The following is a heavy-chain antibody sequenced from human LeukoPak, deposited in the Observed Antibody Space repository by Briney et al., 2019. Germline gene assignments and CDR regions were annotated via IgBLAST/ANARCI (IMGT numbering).Heavy chain of an antibody. CDR1: GFNVSTSY. CDR2: LYSGGNT. V-gene: IGHV3-53*01. D-gene: IGHD3-10*01. CDR3: ARGSNYMDV. Sequence: GGSLRLSCAASGFNVSTSYMSWVRQFPGMRLEWVSVLYSGGNTYYIDSVKSRFTISRDNSKNTLFLQLNSLRGEDTAIYYCARGSNYMDVWGKGTTVTVSS. J-gene: IGHJ6*03.